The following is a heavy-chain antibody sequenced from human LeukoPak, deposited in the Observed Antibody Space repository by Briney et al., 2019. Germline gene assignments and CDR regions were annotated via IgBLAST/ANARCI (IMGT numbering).Heavy chain of an antibody. CDR1: GGSISGSTDH. CDR2: VYPSGAT. V-gene: IGHV4-39*01. J-gene: IGHJ4*02. CDR3: ARQNSSGLDS. D-gene: IGHD3-22*01. Sequence: SETLSLTCTVSGGSISGSTDHWGWIRQPPGKGLEWIGIVYPSGATHYNPSLKSRVTISVDTSKNQFSLRLSSVTATDTAVYFCARQNSSGLDSWGQGTLVTVSS.